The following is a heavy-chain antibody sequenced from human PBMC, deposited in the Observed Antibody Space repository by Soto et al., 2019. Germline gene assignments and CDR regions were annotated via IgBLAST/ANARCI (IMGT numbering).Heavy chain of an antibody. CDR1: GYTFTSYA. V-gene: IGHV7-4-1*01. Sequence: ASVKVSCKASGYTFTSYAMNWVRQAPGQGLEWMGWINTNTGNPTYAQGFTGRFVFSLDTSVSTAYLQICSLKAEDTAVYYCARGGGTTARPPVYSYYGMDVWGKGTTVTVP. J-gene: IGHJ6*04. D-gene: IGHD4-4*01. CDR2: INTNTGNP. CDR3: ARGGGTTARPPVYSYYGMDV.